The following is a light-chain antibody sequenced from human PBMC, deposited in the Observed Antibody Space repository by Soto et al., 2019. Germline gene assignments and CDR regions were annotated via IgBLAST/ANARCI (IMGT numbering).Light chain of an antibody. J-gene: IGKJ2*01. V-gene: IGKV1-39*01. CDR2: GAS. CDR1: QSISSH. CDR3: QQSYGTSRT. Sequence: DIQMTQSPSSLSASIGDRVTITCRASQSISSHLNWYQHKPGKAPKLLIFGASSLQFGVPSRFSGSGSRTDFTLTISGLHPEDFATYYCQQSYGTSRTFGQGTRLEVK.